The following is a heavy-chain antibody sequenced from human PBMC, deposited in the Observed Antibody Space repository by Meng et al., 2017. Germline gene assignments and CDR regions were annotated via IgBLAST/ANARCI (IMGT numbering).Heavy chain of an antibody. D-gene: IGHD5-24*01. J-gene: IGHJ4*02. V-gene: IGHV3-30*18. CDR2: ISYDGNDK. CDR3: AKDLGGDGYSPPGDY. Sequence: QVQLVESGGGVVQPGRSLRLSWAASGFTFSSYGMHWVRQAPGKGLEWVAIISYDGNDKYYADSVKGRFTISRDNSKDTLYLQMNSLRADDTAVYYCAKDLGGDGYSPPGDYWGQGTLVTVSS. CDR1: GFTFSSYG.